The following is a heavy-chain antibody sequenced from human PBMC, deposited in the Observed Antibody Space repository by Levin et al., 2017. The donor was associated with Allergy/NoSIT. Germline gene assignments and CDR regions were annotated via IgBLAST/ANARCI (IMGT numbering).Heavy chain of an antibody. Sequence: PGGSLRLSCAASGFTFSDAWMTWVRQAPGKGLEWVGRIKRKSDGEATDYAAPVQGRFTISRDDSKKTLYLQMNSLKTEDTAVYYCTTYSSSEECGGGSCYRHFDRWGRGTLVSVSS. CDR1: GFTFSDAW. D-gene: IGHD2-15*01. J-gene: IGHJ2*01. V-gene: IGHV3-15*01. CDR3: TTYSSSEECGGGSCYRHFDR. CDR2: IKRKSDGEAT.